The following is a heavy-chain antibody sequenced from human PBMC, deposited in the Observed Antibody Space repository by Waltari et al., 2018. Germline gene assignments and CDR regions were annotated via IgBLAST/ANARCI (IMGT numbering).Heavy chain of an antibody. CDR1: GWSFSGYY. CDR2: INHSGST. CDR3: ARGGYYDFWSGYREGNWFDP. J-gene: IGHJ5*02. Sequence: QVQLQQWGAGLLKPSETLSLTCAVYGWSFSGYYWSWIRQPPGKGLEWIGEINHSGSTNYNPSLKSRVTISVDTSKNQFSLKLSSVTAADTAVYYCARGGYYDFWSGYREGNWFDPWGQGTLVTVSS. D-gene: IGHD3-3*01. V-gene: IGHV4-34*01.